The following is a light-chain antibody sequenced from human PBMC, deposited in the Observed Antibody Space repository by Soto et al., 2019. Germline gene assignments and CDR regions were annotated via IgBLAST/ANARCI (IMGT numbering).Light chain of an antibody. CDR3: QQYDRSPWT. J-gene: IGKJ1*01. Sequence: PGERATLFCRASQSISDSYLAWYQQKPGQAPRLLIYGASSRATGIPDRFTGAGSGTDFTLTISRLEPEDFAVYYCQQYDRSPWTFGQGTKVDIK. CDR1: QSISDSY. V-gene: IGKV3-20*01. CDR2: GAS.